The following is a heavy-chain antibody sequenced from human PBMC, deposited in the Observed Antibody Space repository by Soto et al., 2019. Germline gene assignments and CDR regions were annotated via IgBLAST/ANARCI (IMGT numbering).Heavy chain of an antibody. D-gene: IGHD4-17*01. J-gene: IGHJ3*02. Sequence: QVQLQESGPGLVKPSETLSLTCTVSGGSISSYYWSWIRQPPGKGLEWIGYIYYSGSTNYNPSLRXRVTISVDTCKNQFSLKLSSVTAADTAVYYCARRYGDAFDIWGQGTMVTVSS. CDR2: IYYSGST. CDR1: GGSISSYY. CDR3: ARRYGDAFDI. V-gene: IGHV4-59*01.